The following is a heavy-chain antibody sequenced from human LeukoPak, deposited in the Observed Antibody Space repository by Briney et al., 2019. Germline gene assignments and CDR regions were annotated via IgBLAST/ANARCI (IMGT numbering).Heavy chain of an antibody. D-gene: IGHD3-9*01. CDR1: GASINNYY. CDR3: ARVAPHNDILTGYYNSSYFDY. J-gene: IGHJ4*02. Sequence: SETLSLTCTVSGASINNYYWSWIRQPAGKGLEWIGRIHGGGSTNYNPSLKSRVTISVDTSKNQFSLKLSSVTAADTAVYYCARVAPHNDILTGYYNSSYFDYWGQGTLVTVSS. V-gene: IGHV4-4*07. CDR2: IHGGGST.